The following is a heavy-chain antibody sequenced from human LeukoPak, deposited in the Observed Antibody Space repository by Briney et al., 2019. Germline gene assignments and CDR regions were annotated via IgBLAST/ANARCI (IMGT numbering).Heavy chain of an antibody. CDR2: MNPNSGNT. CDR3: ASSMGNSRRGHDIDY. Sequence: ASVKVSCKASGYTFTSYDINWVRQATGQGLEWMGWMNPNSGNTGYAQKFQGRVTMTRNTSISTAYMELSSLRSEDTAVYYCASSMGNSRRGHDIDYWGQGTLVTVSS. V-gene: IGHV1-8*01. D-gene: IGHD1/OR15-1a*01. CDR1: GYTFTSYD. J-gene: IGHJ4*02.